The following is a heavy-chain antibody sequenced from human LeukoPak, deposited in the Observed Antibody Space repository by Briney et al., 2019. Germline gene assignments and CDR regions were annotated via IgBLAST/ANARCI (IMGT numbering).Heavy chain of an antibody. Sequence: GGSLRLSCAASGFTFSSYWMSWVRQAPGKGLEWVANIKQDGSEKYYVDSVKGRFTISRDNAKNSLYLQMNSLRAEDTAVYYCARVSWFWSGYSTRLGYWGQGTLVTVSS. J-gene: IGHJ4*02. CDR3: ARVSWFWSGYSTRLGY. V-gene: IGHV3-7*01. CDR1: GFTFSSYW. CDR2: IKQDGSEK. D-gene: IGHD3-3*01.